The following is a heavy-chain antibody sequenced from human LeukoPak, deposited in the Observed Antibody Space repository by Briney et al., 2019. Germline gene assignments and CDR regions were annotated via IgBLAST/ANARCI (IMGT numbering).Heavy chain of an antibody. CDR3: TRVGYIDEGIDY. Sequence: GGSLRLSCVVSGFPFSSYWMTWVRQAPGKGLEWVANIKQDGSKKSYVDSVKGRFTISRDNAKNSLYLQMNSLRAEDTAIYYCTRVGYIDEGIDYWGQGTLVTVSS. CDR1: GFPFSSYW. J-gene: IGHJ4*02. D-gene: IGHD5-24*01. V-gene: IGHV3-7*04. CDR2: IKQDGSKK.